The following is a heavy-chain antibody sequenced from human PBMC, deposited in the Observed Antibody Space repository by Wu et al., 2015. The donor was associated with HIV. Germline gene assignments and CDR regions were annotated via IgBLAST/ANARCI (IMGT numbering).Heavy chain of an antibody. V-gene: IGHV1-2*02. CDR3: ARDPGIPVANYWYFNL. D-gene: IGHD6-19*01. CDR1: GYTFTGYY. J-gene: IGHJ2*01. Sequence: QVQLVQSGAEVKKPGASAKVSCKASGYTFTGYYMHWVRQAPGQGLEWMGWIDPKSGGTNSAQKFQGRVTMTRDTSISTVYMELSRLRSDDTAVYYCARDPGIPVANYWYFNLWGRGTLVTVSS. CDR2: IDPKSGGT.